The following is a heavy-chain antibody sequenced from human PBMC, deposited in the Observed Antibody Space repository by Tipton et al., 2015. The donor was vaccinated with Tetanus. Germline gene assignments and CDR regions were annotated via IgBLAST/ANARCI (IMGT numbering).Heavy chain of an antibody. CDR1: GGSFSGYY. Sequence: TLSLTCAVYGGSFSGYYCTWIRQSPGKGLEWIGEIHPSGIVSYTPSLKSRVAILLDTSANQFSLKLTSVTAADTAVYYCARTRSTYGTNFDYWGQGTLVTVSS. D-gene: IGHD3-10*01. V-gene: IGHV4-34*01. CDR2: IHPSGIV. J-gene: IGHJ4*02. CDR3: ARTRSTYGTNFDY.